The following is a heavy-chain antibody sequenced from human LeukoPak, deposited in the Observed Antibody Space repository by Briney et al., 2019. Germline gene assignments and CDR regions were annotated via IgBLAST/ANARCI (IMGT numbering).Heavy chain of an antibody. V-gene: IGHV4-59*01. CDR1: GGSISSYY. CDR2: IYYSGST. J-gene: IGHJ6*03. Sequence: PSETLSLTCTVSGGSISSYYWSWIRQPPGKGLEWIGYIYYSGSTNYNPSLKSRVTISVDTSKNQFSLKLSSVTAADTAVYYCARGGDCTNGVCYYYYMDVWGKGTTVTVSS. D-gene: IGHD2-8*01. CDR3: ARGGDCTNGVCYYYYMDV.